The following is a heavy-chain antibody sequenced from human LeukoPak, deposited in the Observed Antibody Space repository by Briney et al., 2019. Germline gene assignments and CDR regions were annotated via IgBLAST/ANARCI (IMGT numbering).Heavy chain of an antibody. CDR1: GFTFSSYA. Sequence: GRSLRLSCAASGFTFSSYAMHWVRQAPGKGLEWVSAISGSGDSTYYGDSVKGRFTISRDNSKNTLYLQMNSLRAEDTAVYYCAKTRPLDSSSWSHGDYWGQGTLVTVSS. D-gene: IGHD6-13*01. J-gene: IGHJ4*02. CDR2: ISGSGDST. V-gene: IGHV3-23*01. CDR3: AKTRPLDSSSWSHGDY.